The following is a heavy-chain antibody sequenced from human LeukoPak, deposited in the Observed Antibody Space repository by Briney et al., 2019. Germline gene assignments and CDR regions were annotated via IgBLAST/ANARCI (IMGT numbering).Heavy chain of an antibody. J-gene: IGHJ6*03. CDR3: ARELRFSSYYYYMDV. CDR1: GGSISSGSYY. Sequence: SQTLSLTCTVSGGSISSGSYYWSWIRQPPGKGLEWIGYIYYSGSTNYNPSLKSRVTISVDTSKNQFSLKLSSVTAADTAVYYCARELRFSSYYYYMDVWGKGTTVTVSS. V-gene: IGHV4-61*01. D-gene: IGHD3-3*01. CDR2: IYYSGST.